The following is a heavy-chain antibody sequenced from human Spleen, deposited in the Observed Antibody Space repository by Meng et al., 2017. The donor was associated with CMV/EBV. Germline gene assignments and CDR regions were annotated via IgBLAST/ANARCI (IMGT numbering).Heavy chain of an antibody. V-gene: IGHV4-61*08. J-gene: IGHJ5*02. CDR3: ARSTGAAAYDP. Sequence: GSLRLSCTVSGGSISSGDYYWSWIRQPPGKGLEWIGYIYYSGSTTYNPSLKSRVTMSVDTSKNQFSLKLSSVTAADTAVYYCARSTGAAAYDPWGQGTLVTVSS. CDR2: IYYSGST. CDR1: GGSISSGDYY. D-gene: IGHD1-26*01.